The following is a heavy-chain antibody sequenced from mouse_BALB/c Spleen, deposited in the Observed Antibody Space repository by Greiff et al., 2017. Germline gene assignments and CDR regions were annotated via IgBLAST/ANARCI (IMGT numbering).Heavy chain of an antibody. J-gene: IGHJ4*01. CDR1: GFSLTSYG. D-gene: IGHD2-14*01. CDR2: IWSGGST. CDR3: ARNYYRYAMDY. Sequence: QVQLQQSGPGLVQPSQSLSITCTVSGFSLTSYGVHWVRQSPGKGLQWLGVIWSGGSTDYNAAFISRLSISKDNSKCQVFFKMNSLQANDTAIYYCARNYYRYAMDYWGQGTSVTVSS. V-gene: IGHV2-2*02.